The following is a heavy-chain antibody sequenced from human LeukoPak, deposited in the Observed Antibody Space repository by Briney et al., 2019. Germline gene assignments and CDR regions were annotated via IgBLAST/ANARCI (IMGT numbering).Heavy chain of an antibody. V-gene: IGHV4-34*01. CDR2: INHSGST. CDR3: ARGDYGGNPDY. Sequence: SETLSLTCAVYGGSFSGYYWSWIRQPPGKGLEWIGEINHSGSTNYNPSLKSRVTISVDTSKNQFSLKLSSVTAADTAVYYCARGDYGGNPDYWGQGTLVTVSS. CDR1: GGSFSGYY. D-gene: IGHD4-17*01. J-gene: IGHJ4*02.